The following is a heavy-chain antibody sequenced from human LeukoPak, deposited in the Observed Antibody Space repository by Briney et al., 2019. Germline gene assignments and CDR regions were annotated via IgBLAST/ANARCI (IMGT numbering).Heavy chain of an antibody. Sequence: PGRSLRLSCAASGFTFDDYAMHWVRQAPGKGLEWVSGISWNSGSIGYADSVKGRFTISRDDAKNSLYLQMNSLRAEDMALYYCAKEVYYDSSGYYSSFDYWGQATLVTVSS. V-gene: IGHV3-9*03. D-gene: IGHD3-22*01. J-gene: IGHJ4*02. CDR2: ISWNSGSI. CDR3: AKEVYYDSSGYYSSFDY. CDR1: GFTFDDYA.